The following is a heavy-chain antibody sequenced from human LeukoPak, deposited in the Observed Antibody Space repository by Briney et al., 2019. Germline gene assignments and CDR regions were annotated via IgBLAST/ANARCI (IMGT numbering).Heavy chain of an antibody. V-gene: IGHV4-61*02. D-gene: IGHD3-22*01. CDR2: IYTSGNT. CDR3: ARDSAYYDSSGYLKEDWFDP. Sequence: SQTLSLTCTVSGGSISSGSYYWSWIRQPAGKGLEWIGRIYTSGNTNYNRSLKSRVTISVDTSKNQFSLKLSSVTAADTAVYYCARDSAYYDSSGYLKEDWFDPWGQGTLVTVSS. J-gene: IGHJ5*02. CDR1: GGSISSGSYY.